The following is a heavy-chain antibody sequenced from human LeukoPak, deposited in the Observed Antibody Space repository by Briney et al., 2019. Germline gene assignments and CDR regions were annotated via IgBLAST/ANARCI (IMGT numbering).Heavy chain of an antibody. V-gene: IGHV3-48*01. CDR1: GFTFNGYG. D-gene: IGHD6-19*01. Sequence: PGGSLRLSCAASGFTFNGYGMNWVRQAPGKGLEWVSYISSISSTIHYSDSVKGRFTISRDNSKNTLYLQMNSLRAEDTAVYYCARDHRQWLVPGRDNAFDIWGQGTMVTVSS. CDR3: ARDHRQWLVPGRDNAFDI. CDR2: ISSISSTI. J-gene: IGHJ3*02.